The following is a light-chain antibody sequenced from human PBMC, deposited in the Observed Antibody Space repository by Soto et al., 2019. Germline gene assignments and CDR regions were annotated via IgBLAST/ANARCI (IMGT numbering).Light chain of an antibody. CDR2: DVS. CDR3: CSYAGSYKGV. CDR1: SSDVGGYNY. Sequence: QSVLTQPRSVSGSPGQSVTISCTGISSDVGGYNYVSWYQQHPGKAPKLMIYDVSKRPSGVPDRFSGSKSGNTASLTISGLQAEDEADYYCCSYAGSYKGVFGGGTQLTVL. V-gene: IGLV2-11*01. J-gene: IGLJ2*01.